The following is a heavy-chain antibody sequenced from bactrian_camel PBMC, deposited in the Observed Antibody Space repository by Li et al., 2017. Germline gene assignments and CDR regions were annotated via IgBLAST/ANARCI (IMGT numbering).Heavy chain of an antibody. J-gene: IGHJ4*01. Sequence: HVQLVESGGGSVQAGGSLRLSCQASGYTDSSYCMGWFRQAPGKEREGVVAIDSDGSTRYADSVKGRFTISRDNAKNTLYLQLNSLKTEDTATYYCAKQETAYLSDLRYAYWGQGTQVTVS. V-gene: IGHV3S1*01. CDR1: GYTDSSYC. CDR3: AKQETAYLSDLRYAY. CDR2: IDSDGST.